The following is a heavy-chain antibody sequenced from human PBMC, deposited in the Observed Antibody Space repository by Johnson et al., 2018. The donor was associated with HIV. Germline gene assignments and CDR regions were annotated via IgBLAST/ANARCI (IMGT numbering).Heavy chain of an antibody. CDR3: ARWGPYDILTGYDAFDI. Sequence: VQMVESGGGLVQPGGSLRLSCAASGFTFSDYYMSWIRQAPGKGLEWVSNISSSGSTIYYADSVKGRFTIPRDNAKNSLYLQMNSLRAEDTAVYYCARWGPYDILTGYDAFDIWGQGTMVTVSS. CDR1: GFTFSDYY. CDR2: ISSSGSTI. V-gene: IGHV3-11*04. D-gene: IGHD3-9*01. J-gene: IGHJ3*02.